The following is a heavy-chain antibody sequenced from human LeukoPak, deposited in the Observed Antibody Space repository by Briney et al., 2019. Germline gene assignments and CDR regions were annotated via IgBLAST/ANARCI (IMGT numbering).Heavy chain of an antibody. V-gene: IGHV3-73*01. J-gene: IGHJ4*02. CDR2: IRSKANSYAT. Sequence: GGSLRLSCAASGFTFSGSAMHWVRQASGKGLEWVGRIRSKANSYATAYAAPVKGRFTISRDDSKNTAYLQMNSLKTEDTAVYYCTGATRGIDYWGQGTLVTVSS. CDR3: TGATRGIDY. D-gene: IGHD2-2*01. CDR1: GFTFSGSA.